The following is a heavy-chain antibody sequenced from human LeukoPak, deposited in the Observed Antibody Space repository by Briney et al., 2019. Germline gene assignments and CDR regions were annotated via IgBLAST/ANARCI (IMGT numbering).Heavy chain of an antibody. Sequence: SQTLTLTCAVSGDGFSDNSAAWHRIRQSPSRGFEWLGRTYYRSKWYNDYAVSMKSRITINPDTYRNQYSLHLNSMTPDNTAVYYCTRDVVRGTSDYWAQGTVVSVSS. CDR1: GDGFSDNSAA. D-gene: IGHD3-16*02. CDR2: TYYRSKWYN. J-gene: IGHJ4*02. CDR3: TRDVVRGTSDY. V-gene: IGHV6-1*01.